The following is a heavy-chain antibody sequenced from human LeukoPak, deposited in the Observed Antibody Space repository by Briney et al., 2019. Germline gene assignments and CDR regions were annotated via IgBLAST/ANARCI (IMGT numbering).Heavy chain of an antibody. CDR2: ISDIGGRT. V-gene: IGHV3-23*01. CDR1: GFTFSTYA. J-gene: IGHJ4*02. CDR3: AKDPVGRNPTYYFDC. D-gene: IGHD4-23*01. Sequence: PGGSLRLSCAASGFTFSTYAVNLVRQAPGKGLEWVSSISDIGGRTYYADSVKGPFTISRDNSTNTLYLQMDSLRATDTAIYYRAKDPVGRNPTYYFDCWGQGTLVTVS.